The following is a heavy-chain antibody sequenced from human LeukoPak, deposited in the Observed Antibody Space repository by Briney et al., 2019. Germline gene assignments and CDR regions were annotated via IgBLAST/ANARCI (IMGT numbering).Heavy chain of an antibody. V-gene: IGHV1-18*01. CDR2: INPYNGKT. J-gene: IGHJ4*02. CDR3: ARDPSGNPYFFDY. Sequence: ASVKVSCKPSGYSFTSYGISWVRQAPGQGLEWVGWINPYNGKTNYAQKVQGRVTVTTDTSTSTAYMELRSLRFDDTAVYYCARDPSGNPYFFDYWGQGTLVPVSS. D-gene: IGHD3-3*01. CDR1: GYSFTSYG.